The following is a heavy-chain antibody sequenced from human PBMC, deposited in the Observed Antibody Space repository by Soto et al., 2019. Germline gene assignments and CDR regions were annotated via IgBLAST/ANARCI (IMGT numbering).Heavy chain of an antibody. CDR2: IKSKTDGGTT. CDR1: GFTFSNAW. D-gene: IGHD3-22*01. J-gene: IGHJ4*02. V-gene: IGHV3-15*07. Sequence: PGGSLRLSCAASGFTFSNAWMNWVRQAPGKGLEWVGRIKSKTDGGTTDYAAPVKGRFTISRDDSKNTLYLQMNSLKTEDTAVYYCTTGSITMIVVVPPAWYFDYWGQGTLVTVSS. CDR3: TTGSITMIVVVPPAWYFDY.